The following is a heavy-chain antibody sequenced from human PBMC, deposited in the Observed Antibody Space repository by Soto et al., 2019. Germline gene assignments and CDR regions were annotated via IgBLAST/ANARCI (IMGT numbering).Heavy chain of an antibody. D-gene: IGHD4-17*01. J-gene: IGHJ4*02. CDR2: ISTSGDT. V-gene: IGHV3-21*01. CDR1: GFAFSSYS. Sequence: PGGSLRLSCAGSGFAFSSYSVNWVRQAPGKGLEWVSSISTSGDTYYADSVKGRLAISRDNAKNSLYLQMTSLRVEDTAVYYCARGADYANSNFDYWGQGTLVTVSS. CDR3: ARGADYANSNFDY.